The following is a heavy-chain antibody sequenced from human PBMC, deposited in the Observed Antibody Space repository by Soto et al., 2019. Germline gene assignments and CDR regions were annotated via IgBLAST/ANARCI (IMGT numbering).Heavy chain of an antibody. Sequence: EVQLLDSGGGLVQPGGSLRLSCAASGFTFSSSAMSWVRQAPGKGLGWVSAVSGSGGTTYYADSVRGRFTISRDNSKNTLYLQMNSLRAEDTAIYFCARCTVDTIVTSGWCHYLDPWGQGTLVTVSS. CDR3: ARCTVDTIVTSGWCHYLDP. V-gene: IGHV3-23*01. CDR1: GFTFSSSA. CDR2: VSGSGGTT. D-gene: IGHD6-19*01. J-gene: IGHJ5*02.